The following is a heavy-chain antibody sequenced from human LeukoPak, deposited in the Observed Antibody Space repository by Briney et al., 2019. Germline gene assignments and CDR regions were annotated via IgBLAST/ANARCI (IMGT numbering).Heavy chain of an antibody. V-gene: IGHV3-23*01. CDR3: AKDCRELQYDAFDI. D-gene: IGHD1-26*01. CDR2: ISGSGGST. Sequence: PGGSLRLSCAASGFTFSSYGMNWVRQAPGKGLEWISAISGSGGSTLYADSVKGRFTISRDNSKNTLYLQMDSLRAEDTAVYYCAKDCRELQYDAFDIWGQGTMVTVSS. J-gene: IGHJ3*02. CDR1: GFTFSSYG.